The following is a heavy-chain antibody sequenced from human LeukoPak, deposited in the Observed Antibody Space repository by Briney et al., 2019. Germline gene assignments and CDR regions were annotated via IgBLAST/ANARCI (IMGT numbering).Heavy chain of an antibody. Sequence: GASVKVSCKASGYTFTSYYMHWVRQAPGQGLEWMGIINPSGGSTSYAQKFRGRVTMTRDTSTSTVYMELSSLRSEDTAVYYCARSRPGYSYAIPAFPFDYWGQGTLVTGSS. CDR3: ARSRPGYSYAIPAFPFDY. J-gene: IGHJ4*02. D-gene: IGHD5-18*01. V-gene: IGHV1-46*01. CDR2: INPSGGST. CDR1: GYTFTSYY.